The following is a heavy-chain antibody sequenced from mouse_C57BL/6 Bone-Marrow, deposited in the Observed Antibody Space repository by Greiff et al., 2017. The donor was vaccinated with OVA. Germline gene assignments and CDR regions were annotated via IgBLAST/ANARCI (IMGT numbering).Heavy chain of an antibody. D-gene: IGHD2-2*01. J-gene: IGHJ2*01. CDR1: GYTFTDYY. CDR2: IYPGSGNI. V-gene: IGHV1-76*01. Sequence: GYTFTDYYISWVKQRPGQGLEWIARIYPGSGNIYYNEKFKGKATLTAEKSSSTAYMQRSSLTSDDSAVYFCARSERLRDYFDYWGQGTTLTVSS. CDR3: ARSERLRDYFDY.